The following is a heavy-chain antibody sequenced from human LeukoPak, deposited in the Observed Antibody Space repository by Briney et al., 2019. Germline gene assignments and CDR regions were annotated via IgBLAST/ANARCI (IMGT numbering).Heavy chain of an antibody. CDR1: GFTFSSYG. D-gene: IGHD1-26*01. CDR3: AKVRSHAKSGSYYLFDY. CDR2: IWYDGSNK. J-gene: IGHJ4*02. Sequence: PGGSLRLSCAASGFTFSSYGMHWLRQAPGKGLEWVAVIWYDGSNKYYADSVKGRFTISRDNSKNTLYLQMSSLRAEDTAVYYCAKVRSHAKSGSYYLFDYWGQGTLVTVSS. V-gene: IGHV3-33*06.